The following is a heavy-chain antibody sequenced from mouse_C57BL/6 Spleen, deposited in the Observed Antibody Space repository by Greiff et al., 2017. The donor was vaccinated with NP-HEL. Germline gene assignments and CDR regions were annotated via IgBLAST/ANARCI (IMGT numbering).Heavy chain of an antibody. J-gene: IGHJ2*01. Sequence: EVHLVESGGGLVKPGGSLKLSCAASGFTFSSYAMSWVRQTPEKRLEWVATISDGGSYTYYPDNVKGRFTISKDNAKNNVYLQMSHLKSEDTAMYYGARVSEIYYDYDGYFDYWGQGTTLTVSS. CDR1: GFTFSSYA. V-gene: IGHV5-4*01. CDR2: ISDGGSYT. CDR3: ARVSEIYYDYDGYFDY. D-gene: IGHD2-4*01.